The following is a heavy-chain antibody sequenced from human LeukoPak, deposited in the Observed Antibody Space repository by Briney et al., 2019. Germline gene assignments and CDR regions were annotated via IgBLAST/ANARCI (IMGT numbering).Heavy chain of an antibody. CDR2: IYYSGST. J-gene: IGHJ4*02. V-gene: IGHV4-59*01. Sequence: SETLSLTCTASGGSISSYYWSWIRQPPGKGLEWIGYIYYSGSTNYNPSLKSRVTISVDTSKNQLSLKLSSVTAADTAVYYCARTRAYGGRPDYWGQGTLVTVSS. D-gene: IGHD4-23*01. CDR3: ARTRAYGGRPDY. CDR1: GGSISSYY.